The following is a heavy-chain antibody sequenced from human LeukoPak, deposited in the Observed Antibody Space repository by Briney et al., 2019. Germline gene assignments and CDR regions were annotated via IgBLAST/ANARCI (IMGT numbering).Heavy chain of an antibody. CDR1: GFTFDDYA. V-gene: IGHV3-9*01. CDR3: AKIGGGSRYYYDSSGYSQPVDY. Sequence: GGSLRLSCAASGFTFDDYAMHWVRQAPGKGLEWVSGISWNSGSIGYADSVKGRFTISRDNAKNSLYLQMNSQRAEDTALYYCAKIGGGSRYYYDSSGYSQPVDYWGQGTLVTVSS. D-gene: IGHD3-22*01. CDR2: ISWNSGSI. J-gene: IGHJ4*02.